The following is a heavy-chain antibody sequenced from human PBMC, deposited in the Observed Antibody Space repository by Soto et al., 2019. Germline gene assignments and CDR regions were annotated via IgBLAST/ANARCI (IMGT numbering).Heavy chain of an antibody. V-gene: IGHV4-59*01. J-gene: IGHJ5*02. D-gene: IGHD2-21*02. CDR3: ARDRRGDYDDDGFDP. CDR1: GGSIGSYY. CDR2: IYYSGST. Sequence: SETLSPTCTVSGGSIGSYYWSWIRQPPGKGLEWIGYIYYSGSTNYNPSLKSRVTISVDTSKNQFSLKLSSVTAADTAVYYCARDRRGDYDDDGFDPWGQGTLVTVSS.